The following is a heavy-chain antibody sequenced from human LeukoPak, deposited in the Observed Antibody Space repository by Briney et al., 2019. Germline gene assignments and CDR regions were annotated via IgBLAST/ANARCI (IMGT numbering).Heavy chain of an antibody. CDR1: ACTFSDYY. CDR2: ISSTSSTM. V-gene: IGHV3-11*04. Sequence: GGSLRLSCAASACTFSDYYMSWIRQAPGKGLAWISYISSTSSTMYYADSVNGRFTISRDNEKNSLYLQMSSLTAEDTAVYYCARDQDWNDRGGPHYWREGTLVIVPS. J-gene: IGHJ4*02. D-gene: IGHD1-1*01. CDR3: ARDQDWNDRGGPHY.